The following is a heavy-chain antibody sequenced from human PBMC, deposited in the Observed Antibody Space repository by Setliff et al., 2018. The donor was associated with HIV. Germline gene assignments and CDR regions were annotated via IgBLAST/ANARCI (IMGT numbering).Heavy chain of an antibody. CDR1: GYTFTDYY. V-gene: IGHV1-2*02. CDR3: ARVFYYGSGSYYESNFDS. D-gene: IGHD3-10*01. Sequence: ASVKVSCKASGYTFTDYYMHWVRQAPGQGLEWMGWINPHSGGTEYAQKFQGRVTMTRDTSISTAYMELSRLRSDGTAVYFCARVFYYGSGSYYESNFDSWGQGTLVTVSS. CDR2: INPHSGGT. J-gene: IGHJ5*01.